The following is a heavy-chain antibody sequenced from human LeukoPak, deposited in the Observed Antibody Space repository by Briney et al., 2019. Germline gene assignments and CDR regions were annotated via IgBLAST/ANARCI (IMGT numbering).Heavy chain of an antibody. Sequence: ASVKVSCKASGYTFTSYGISWVRQAPGQGLEWMGWIGAYNGNTNYAQKLQGRVTMTTDTSTSTAYMELRSLRSDDTAVYYCARGMAVRGVITPFYYGMDVWGQGTTVTVSS. J-gene: IGHJ6*02. CDR1: GYTFTSYG. V-gene: IGHV1-18*01. CDR2: IGAYNGNT. CDR3: ARGMAVRGVITPFYYGMDV. D-gene: IGHD3-10*01.